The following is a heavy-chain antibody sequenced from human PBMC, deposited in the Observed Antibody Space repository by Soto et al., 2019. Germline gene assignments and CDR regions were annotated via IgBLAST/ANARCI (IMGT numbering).Heavy chain of an antibody. Sequence: GESLKISCKVSGYSFTSYWIGWVRQMPGKGLEWMGSIYPGDSDTRYSPSFQGQVTISADKSISTAYLQWSSLKASDTAMYYCARHGNEYSSSSGYDYYYGMDVWGQGTTVTVSS. V-gene: IGHV5-51*01. J-gene: IGHJ6*02. CDR2: IYPGDSDT. CDR1: GYSFTSYW. D-gene: IGHD6-6*01. CDR3: ARHGNEYSSSSGYDYYYGMDV.